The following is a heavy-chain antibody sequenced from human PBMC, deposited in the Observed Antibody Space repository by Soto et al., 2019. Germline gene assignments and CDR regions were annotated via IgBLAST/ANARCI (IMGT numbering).Heavy chain of an antibody. CDR2: ISSNGGST. J-gene: IGHJ6*02. CDR3: ARAIWETYGMDV. CDR1: GFTFSSYA. V-gene: IGHV3-64*01. D-gene: IGHD3-9*01. Sequence: EVQLVESGGGLVQPGGSLRLSCAASGFTFSSYAMHWVRQAPGKGLEYVSVISSNGGSTYYANSVKGRFTISRDNSKNRLYLQMGSLRAEDMAVYYCARAIWETYGMDVWGQGTTVTVSS.